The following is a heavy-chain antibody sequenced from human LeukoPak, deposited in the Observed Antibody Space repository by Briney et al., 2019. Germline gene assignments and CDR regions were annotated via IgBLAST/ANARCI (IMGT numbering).Heavy chain of an antibody. CDR3: ARQVGALDY. J-gene: IGHJ4*02. V-gene: IGHV4-34*01. Sequence: SEALSLTCAVYGGSFSGYYWSWIRQPPGKGLEWIGEINHSGSTNYNPSLKSRVTISVDTSKNQFSLKLSSVTAADTAVYYCARQVGALDYWGQGTLVTVSS. CDR2: INHSGST. CDR1: GGSFSGYY. D-gene: IGHD1-26*01.